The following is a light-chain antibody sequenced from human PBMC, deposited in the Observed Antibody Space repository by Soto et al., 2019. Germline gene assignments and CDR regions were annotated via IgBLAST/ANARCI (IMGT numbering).Light chain of an antibody. CDR1: QFVSTG. V-gene: IGKV3-15*01. CDR2: DAY. Sequence: EIVVTQSPATLSASPGERVTLTCRASQFVSTGLAWYQQRPGQVPRLLIYDAYTRALGISARFSGSGSGTEFTLTISSLQSEDFALYYCQEYFQWPPGMFGPGTTVDIK. J-gene: IGKJ1*01. CDR3: QEYFQWPPGM.